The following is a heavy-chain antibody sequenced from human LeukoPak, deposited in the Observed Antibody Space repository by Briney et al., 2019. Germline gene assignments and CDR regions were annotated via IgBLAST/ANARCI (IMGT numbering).Heavy chain of an antibody. Sequence: PGGSLRLSCAASGFTFSSYGMHWVRQAPGKGLEWVAVVWSDGSENYYADSVKGRFTISRDNSKETLDLQMDSLRVEDTALYYCVRWGRKTYDFDSWGQGTLVIVSP. CDR3: VRWGRKTYDFDS. J-gene: IGHJ4*02. D-gene: IGHD3-16*01. V-gene: IGHV3-33*01. CDR1: GFTFSSYG. CDR2: VWSDGSEN.